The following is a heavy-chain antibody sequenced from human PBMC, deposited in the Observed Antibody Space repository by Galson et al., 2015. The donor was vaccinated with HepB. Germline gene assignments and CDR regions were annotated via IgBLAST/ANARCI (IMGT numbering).Heavy chain of an antibody. V-gene: IGHV3-49*04. D-gene: IGHD3-3*01. CDR2: IRSKSYSGTI. Sequence: SLRLSCATSGFTFGDYAVTWVRQAPGKGLEWVGFIRSKSYSGTIEYAASVKGRFTISRDDSNSIAYLQMYSLKIEDTAMYYCTRSIPGDSWSGYFHDFWGQGTLVTVSS. J-gene: IGHJ4*02. CDR1: GFTFGDYA. CDR3: TRSIPGDSWSGYFHDF.